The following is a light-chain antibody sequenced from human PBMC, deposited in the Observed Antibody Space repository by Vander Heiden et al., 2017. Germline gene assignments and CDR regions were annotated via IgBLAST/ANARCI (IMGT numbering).Light chain of an antibody. J-gene: IGLJ2*01. CDR3: GTLDSSRSADVV. CDR1: SSTIGNNY. V-gene: IGLV1-51*01. Sequence: QSVLTQPPSVSAAPGPKVTISCSGRSSTIGNNYVSWYQQRPGTASNLLIYDNNKRPSGSPDRFSGSKSGTSATLGITGLQTGDEADYYCGTLDSSRSADVVFGGGTKLTVL. CDR2: DNN.